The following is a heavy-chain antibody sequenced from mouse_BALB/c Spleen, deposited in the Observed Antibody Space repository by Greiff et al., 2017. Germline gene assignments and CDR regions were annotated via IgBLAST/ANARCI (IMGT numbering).Heavy chain of an antibody. Sequence: EVQLQQSGPELVKPGASVKIPCKASGYTFTDYNMDWVKQSHGKSLEWIGDINPNNGGTIYNQKFKGKATLTVDKSSSTAYMELRSLTSEDTAVYYCARDLYDYDGTLAYWGQGTLVTVSA. CDR1: GYTFTDYN. V-gene: IGHV1-18*01. D-gene: IGHD2-4*01. J-gene: IGHJ3*01. CDR3: ARDLYDYDGTLAY. CDR2: INPNNGGT.